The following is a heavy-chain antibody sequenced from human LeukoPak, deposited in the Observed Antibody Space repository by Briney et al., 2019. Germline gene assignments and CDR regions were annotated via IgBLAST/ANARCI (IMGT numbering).Heavy chain of an antibody. CDR2: IKQDGSEK. J-gene: IGHJ1*01. CDR1: GFTVSSNY. Sequence: GGSLRLSCAASGFTVSSNYMSWVRQAPGKGLEWVANIKQDGSEKYYVDSVNGRFTISRDNAKNILYLQMNSLRAEDTAVYYCARDGDTSGYSDWGQGTLVTASS. CDR3: ARDGDTSGYSD. V-gene: IGHV3-7*01. D-gene: IGHD3-22*01.